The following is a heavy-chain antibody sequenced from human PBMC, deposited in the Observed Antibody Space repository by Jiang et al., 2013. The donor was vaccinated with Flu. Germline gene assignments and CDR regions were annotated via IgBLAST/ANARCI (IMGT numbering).Heavy chain of an antibody. CDR3: ATFRDTVTGYYFFDF. CDR2: FDPEGGET. Sequence: GAEVKKPGASVRVSCKVSGYTLIEKSMHWVRQAPGKGLEWMGGFDPEGGETVYTQSFQGRVTMTEDTSTDTAYMELSGLRSEDTAVYYCATFRDTVTGYYFFDFWGQGTLVTVSS. D-gene: IGHD3-9*01. V-gene: IGHV1-24*01. CDR1: GYTLIEKS. J-gene: IGHJ4*02.